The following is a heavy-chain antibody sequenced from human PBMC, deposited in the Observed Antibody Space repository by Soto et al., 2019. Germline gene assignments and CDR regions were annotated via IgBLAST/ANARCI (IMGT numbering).Heavy chain of an antibody. D-gene: IGHD3-22*01. CDR1: GYTLTELS. CDR2: FDPEDAEI. Sequence: GASVKVSCKVSGYTLTELSMHWVRQAPGKGLEWMGGFDPEDAEIICAQKFQGRVTMTEDTSTDTAYMELSSLRSEDTAVYYCAGITMIVVGAYGMDVWGQGTTVTVS. J-gene: IGHJ6*02. V-gene: IGHV1-24*01. CDR3: AGITMIVVGAYGMDV.